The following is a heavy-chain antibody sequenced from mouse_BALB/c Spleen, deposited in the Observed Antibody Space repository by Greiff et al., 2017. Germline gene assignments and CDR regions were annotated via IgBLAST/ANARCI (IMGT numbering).Heavy chain of an antibody. CDR3: ARGLSPFSFDY. J-gene: IGHJ2*01. Sequence: EVKLMESGGGLVKPGGSLKLSCATSGFTFSDFYMEWVRQPPGKRLEWIAASRNKANDYTTEYSASVKGRFIVSRDTSQSILYLQMNALRAEDTAIYYCARGLSPFSFDYWGQGTTLTVSS. V-gene: IGHV7-1*02. CDR2: SRNKANDYTT. D-gene: IGHD1-1*02. CDR1: GFTFSDFY.